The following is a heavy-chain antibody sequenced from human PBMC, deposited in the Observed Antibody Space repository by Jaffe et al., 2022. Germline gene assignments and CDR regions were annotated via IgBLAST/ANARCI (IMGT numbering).Heavy chain of an antibody. CDR1: GFTFSDYY. CDR2: ISSSGSTI. J-gene: IGHJ5*02. D-gene: IGHD2-15*01. CDR3: ARDRTPIVVVAATPWWFDP. Sequence: QVQLVESGGGLVKPGGSLRLSCAASGFTFSDYYMSWIRQAPGKGLEWVSYISSSGSTIYYADSVKGRFTISRDNAKNSLYLQMNSLRAEDTAVYYCARDRTPIVVVAATPWWFDPWGQGTLVTVSS. V-gene: IGHV3-11*01.